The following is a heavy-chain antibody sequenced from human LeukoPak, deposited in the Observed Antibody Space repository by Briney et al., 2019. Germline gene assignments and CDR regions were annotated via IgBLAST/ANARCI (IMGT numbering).Heavy chain of an antibody. D-gene: IGHD2-15*01. CDR1: GYTFTSYD. Sequence: GASVKVSCKASGYTFTSYDMHWVRQPPGQGLEWMGIINPSGGSTSYAQKFQGRVTMTRDTSTSTVYMELSSLRSEDTAVYYCARDPTVRSGVSCSPRYYLGTWGPRSLVTVSS. CDR2: INPSGGST. V-gene: IGHV1-46*01. CDR3: ARDPTVRSGVSCSPRYYLGT. J-gene: IGHJ4*02.